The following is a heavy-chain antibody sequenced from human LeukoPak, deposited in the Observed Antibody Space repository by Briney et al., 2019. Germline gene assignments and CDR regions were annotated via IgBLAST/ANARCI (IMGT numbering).Heavy chain of an antibody. V-gene: IGHV7-4-1*02. CDR2: INTNTGNP. Sequence: GASVKVSCKASGYTFTSYAMNWVRQAPGQGLEWMGWINTNTGNPTYAQGFTGRFVFSLDTSVSTAYLQISSLKAEDTAVYYCAREAASTMVRGAHFAYWGQGTLVTVSS. D-gene: IGHD3-10*01. CDR1: GYTFTSYA. CDR3: AREAASTMVRGAHFAY. J-gene: IGHJ4*02.